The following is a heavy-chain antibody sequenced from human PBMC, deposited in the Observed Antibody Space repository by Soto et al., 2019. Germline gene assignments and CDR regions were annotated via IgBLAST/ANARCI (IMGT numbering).Heavy chain of an antibody. CDR2: IKSKTDGGTT. D-gene: IGHD3-16*01. CDR3: TTDYNYDYASDI. J-gene: IGHJ4*02. Sequence: PGESLKISCAASGFTFSNAWMSWVRQAPGKGLEWVGRIKSKTDGGTTDYAAPVKGRFTISRDDSKNTLYLQMNSLKTEDTAVYYCTTDYNYDYASDIWGQGTLVTVSS. CDR1: GFTFSNAW. V-gene: IGHV3-15*01.